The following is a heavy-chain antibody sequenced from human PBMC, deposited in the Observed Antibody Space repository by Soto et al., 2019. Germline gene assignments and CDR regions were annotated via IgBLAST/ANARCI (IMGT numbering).Heavy chain of an antibody. J-gene: IGHJ4*02. Sequence: QVQLQESGPGLVKPSETLSLTCSVSGGSITSYYWNWIRQAPGKGLEWIGFFFFSGTTSYKPSLKSRVTISVDTSKNQFSLSLTSVAAADTAVYYCARGQTTVTPGDYWGQGTLVTVSS. CDR3: ARGQTTVTPGDY. CDR1: GGSITSYY. V-gene: IGHV4-59*01. CDR2: FFFSGTT. D-gene: IGHD4-17*01.